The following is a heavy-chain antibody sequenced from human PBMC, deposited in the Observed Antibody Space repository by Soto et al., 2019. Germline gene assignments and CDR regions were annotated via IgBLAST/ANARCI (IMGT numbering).Heavy chain of an antibody. CDR2: IFSNDEK. CDR1: EFSFNNARMG. Sequence: QVTLKESGPVLVKPTETLTLTCTVSEFSFNNARMGVSWIRQPPGKALEWLGHIFSNDEKSYRTSLRSRLTISKDTSKSQVVLTMTNMDPADTATYYCARITTTVAYAEHLDYWGQRTLVTVSS. D-gene: IGHD6-19*01. CDR3: ARITTTVAYAEHLDY. J-gene: IGHJ4*02. V-gene: IGHV2-26*01.